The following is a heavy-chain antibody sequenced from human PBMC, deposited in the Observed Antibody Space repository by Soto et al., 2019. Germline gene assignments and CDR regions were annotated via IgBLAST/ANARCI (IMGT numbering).Heavy chain of an antibody. CDR1: GYTFTSYA. V-gene: IGHV1-3*01. Sequence: GASVKVSCKASGYTFTSYAMHWVRQGPGQRLEWMGWINAGNGNTKYSQKFQGRVTITRDTSASTAYMELSSLRSEDTAVYYCARERDIVVVPAAESVWFDPWGQGTLVTVSS. D-gene: IGHD2-2*01. J-gene: IGHJ5*02. CDR3: ARERDIVVVPAAESVWFDP. CDR2: INAGNGNT.